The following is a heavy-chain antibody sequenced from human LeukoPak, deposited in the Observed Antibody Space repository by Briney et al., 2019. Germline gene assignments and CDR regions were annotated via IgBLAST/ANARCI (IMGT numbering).Heavy chain of an antibody. V-gene: IGHV3-48*03. J-gene: IGHJ3*02. CDR2: ISSSGSTI. Sequence: GGSLRLSCAASGFTFSSYEMNWVRQAPGKGLEWVSYISSSGSTIYYADSVKGRFTISRDNAKNSLYLQMNSLRAEDTAVYYCARDLQHSGYSYGPDAFDIWGQGTMVTVSS. CDR3: ARDLQHSGYSYGPDAFDI. D-gene: IGHD5-18*01. CDR1: GFTFSSYE.